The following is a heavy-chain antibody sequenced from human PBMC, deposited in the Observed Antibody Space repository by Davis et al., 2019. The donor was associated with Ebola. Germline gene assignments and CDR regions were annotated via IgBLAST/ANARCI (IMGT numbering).Heavy chain of an antibody. Sequence: GESLKISCEVSGFTFKNYWMSWVRQAPGKGLEWVANIKQDGSEKYYVDSVKGRFTISRDNAKNSLYLQMNSLRAEDTAVYYCARDPMVTIRYGMDVWGQGTTVTVSS. CDR2: IKQDGSEK. D-gene: IGHD5-12*01. J-gene: IGHJ6*02. CDR1: GFTFKNYW. CDR3: ARDPMVTIRYGMDV. V-gene: IGHV3-7*01.